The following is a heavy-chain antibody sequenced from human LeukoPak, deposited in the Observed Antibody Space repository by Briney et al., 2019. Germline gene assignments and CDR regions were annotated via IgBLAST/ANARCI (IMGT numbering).Heavy chain of an antibody. J-gene: IGHJ4*02. D-gene: IGHD4-17*01. V-gene: IGHV1-69*04. CDR1: GGTFSCYV. CDR2: IIPMLDIQ. CDR3: AREDFTVPHFDY. Sequence: ASVKVSCKASGGTFSCYVITWVRQASGQGLEWMGRIIPMLDIQNYAQKFQGRVTITADKSTSTAYMELSSLRSEDTAVYYCAREDFTVPHFDYWGQGTLVTVSS.